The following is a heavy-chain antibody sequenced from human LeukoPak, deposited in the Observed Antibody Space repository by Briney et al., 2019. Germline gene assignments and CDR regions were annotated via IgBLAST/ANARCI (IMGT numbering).Heavy chain of an antibody. CDR1: GFTVSSNY. CDR2: LYSGGAT. CDR3: TKLKGWYGEGFFDY. J-gene: IGHJ4*02. D-gene: IGHD6-19*01. Sequence: GGPLRLSCAASGFTVSSNYMSWVRQPAGKGLEWVSVLYSGGATFYADSVKGRFTISRDTSKNTLYLQMNDLRADDTAVYYCTKLKGWYGEGFFDYWGQGTLVTASS. V-gene: IGHV3-53*01.